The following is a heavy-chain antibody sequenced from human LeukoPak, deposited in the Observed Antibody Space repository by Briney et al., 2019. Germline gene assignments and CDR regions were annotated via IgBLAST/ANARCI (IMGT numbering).Heavy chain of an antibody. D-gene: IGHD1-26*01. Sequence: GGSLRLSCAASGFTFSSYSMTWVRQAPGKGLEWVSSISSSSNYIYYPDSVKGRFTISRDNAKNSLYLQMNSLRAEDTAVYYCARPSSGLFDYWGQGTLVTVSS. CDR3: ARPSSGLFDY. CDR2: ISSSSNYI. CDR1: GFTFSSYS. V-gene: IGHV3-21*01. J-gene: IGHJ4*02.